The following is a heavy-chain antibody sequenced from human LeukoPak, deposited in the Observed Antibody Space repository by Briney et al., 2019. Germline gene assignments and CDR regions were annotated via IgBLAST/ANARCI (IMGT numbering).Heavy chain of an antibody. Sequence: SGGSLRLSCAASGFTFSDYYMSWIRQAPGKGLEWVSHISDSGSSIYYADSVKGRFTISRDNAKNSLYLQMNSLRPEDMALYYCIRGRTLQLAVRTDAFDIWGQGTMVTVSS. D-gene: IGHD6-6*01. CDR2: ISDSGSSI. CDR3: IRGRTLQLAVRTDAFDI. CDR1: GFTFSDYY. J-gene: IGHJ3*02. V-gene: IGHV3-11*01.